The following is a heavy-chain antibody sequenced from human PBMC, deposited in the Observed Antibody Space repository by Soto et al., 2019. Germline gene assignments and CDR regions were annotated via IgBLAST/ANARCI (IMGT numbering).Heavy chain of an antibody. CDR3: ARDPLWGTAMVLWYFDL. CDR2: ISGNGGTT. V-gene: IGHV3-64*01. CDR1: GFTFSSYA. Sequence: GGSLRLSCEASGFTFSSYAMHWVRQAPGEGLEYVSAISGNGGTTYYANTVRGRFIISRDNSKNTLYLQMNSLRAEDTAVYYCARDPLWGTAMVLWYFDLWGRGTLVTVSS. J-gene: IGHJ2*01. D-gene: IGHD5-18*01.